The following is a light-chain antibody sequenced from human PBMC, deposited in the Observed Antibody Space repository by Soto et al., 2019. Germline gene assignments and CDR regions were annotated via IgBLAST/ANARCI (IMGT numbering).Light chain of an antibody. CDR1: QSVSSY. CDR2: DAS. Sequence: VWTQSQGKLSVSGGEVATLCCRSIQSVSSYLAWYQQNPGQAPRLLIYDASNRANGIPARFSGSVSGKDFTLTISRLEREAFAVSFRHQRSHWPPTGTDAQGTKVDIK. CDR3: HQRSHWPPTGT. V-gene: IGKV3-11*01. J-gene: IGKJ1*01.